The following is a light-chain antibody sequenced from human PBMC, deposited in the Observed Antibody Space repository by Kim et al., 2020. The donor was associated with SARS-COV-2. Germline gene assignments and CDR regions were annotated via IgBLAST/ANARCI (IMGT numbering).Light chain of an antibody. J-gene: IGKJ2*01. CDR1: QSVLYSSNNKNY. Sequence: DIVMTQSPDSLAVSLGERATINCKSSQSVLYSSNNKNYLAWYQQKPGQPPKLLIYWASTRESGVPDRFSGSGSGTDFTLTISSLQAEDVAVYYCQQYYSAPLTFGQGTNLEI. CDR3: QQYYSAPLT. V-gene: IGKV4-1*01. CDR2: WAS.